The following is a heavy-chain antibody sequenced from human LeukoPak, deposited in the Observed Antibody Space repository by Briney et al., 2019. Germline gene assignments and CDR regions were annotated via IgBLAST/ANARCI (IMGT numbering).Heavy chain of an antibody. V-gene: IGHV3-49*04. CDR2: IRSKAYGGTT. CDR3: TRDYYDSSGYFLL. CDR1: GFTFGDYA. D-gene: IGHD3-22*01. J-gene: IGHJ4*02. Sequence: GGSLRLSCTASGFTFGDYAMSWVRQAPGKGLEWVRFIRSKAYGGTTEYAASVKGRFTISRDDSKSIAYLQMNSLKTEDTAVYYCTRDYYDSSGYFLLWGQGTLVTVSS.